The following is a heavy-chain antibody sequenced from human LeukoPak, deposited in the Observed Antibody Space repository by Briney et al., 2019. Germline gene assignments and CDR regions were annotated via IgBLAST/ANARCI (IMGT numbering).Heavy chain of an antibody. CDR2: MNPNSGNT. Sequence: GASVKVSCKASGYTFTSYGISWVRQATGQGLEWMGWMNPNSGNTGYAQKFQGRVTMTRNTSISTAYMELSSLRSEDTAVYYCARGRVDHMGYYYYYGIDVWGQGTTVTVSS. CDR1: GYTFTSYG. D-gene: IGHD2-21*01. CDR3: ARGRVDHMGYYYYYGIDV. V-gene: IGHV1-8*02. J-gene: IGHJ6*02.